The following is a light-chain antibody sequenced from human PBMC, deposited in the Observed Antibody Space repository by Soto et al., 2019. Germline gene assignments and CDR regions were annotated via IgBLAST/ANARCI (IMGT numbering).Light chain of an antibody. CDR3: QQSYSTPH. Sequence: DIQMTQSPSSLSASVGDRVTITCRASQSISSYLNWYQQKPGKAPKLLMYAASSLQSGVPSRFSGSGSGTDFTLTISSLQPEDFATYYCQQSYSTPHFGPGTKVDIK. CDR1: QSISSY. CDR2: AAS. J-gene: IGKJ3*01. V-gene: IGKV1-39*01.